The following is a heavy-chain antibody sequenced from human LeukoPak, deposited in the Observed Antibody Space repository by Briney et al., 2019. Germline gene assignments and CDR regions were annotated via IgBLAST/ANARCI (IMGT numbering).Heavy chain of an antibody. Sequence: XIXXXXXXXXEWIGYFYYTGSTNYNPSLQSRVTMSVDTSKNQFSLELSSVTSADTAVYYCAQSSGRYLDNWGQGILVTVSS. D-gene: IGHD6-19*01. J-gene: IGHJ4*02. V-gene: IGHV4-59*01. CDR2: FYYTGST. CDR3: AQSSGRYLDN.